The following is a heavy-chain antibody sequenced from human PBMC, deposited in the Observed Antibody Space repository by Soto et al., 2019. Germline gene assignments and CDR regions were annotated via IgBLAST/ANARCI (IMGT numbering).Heavy chain of an antibody. V-gene: IGHV3-21*01. Sequence: GGSLRLSCAASGFTFSSYSMNWVRQAPGKGLEWVSSISSSSSYIYYADSVKGRFTISRDNAKNSLYLQMNSLRAEDTAVYYCARDQGYSYGMDVWGQGTTVTVSS. J-gene: IGHJ6*02. D-gene: IGHD5-18*01. CDR3: ARDQGYSYGMDV. CDR2: ISSSSSYI. CDR1: GFTFSSYS.